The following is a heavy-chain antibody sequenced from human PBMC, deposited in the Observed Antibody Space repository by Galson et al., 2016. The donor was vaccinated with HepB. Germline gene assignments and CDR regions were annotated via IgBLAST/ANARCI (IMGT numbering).Heavy chain of an antibody. V-gene: IGHV6-1*01. CDR3: ARGYRMAVAGSHFDS. CDR1: GDSVSRNTTT. Sequence: CAISGDSVSRNTTTWNWIRQSPSRGLEWLGRTYYRSKWYNYYAVSVKSRITINPDTSKNQISLQLNSVTPEDTAVYYCARGYRMAVAGSHFDSWGQGTLVTVSS. D-gene: IGHD6-19*01. CDR2: TYYRSKWYN. J-gene: IGHJ4*02.